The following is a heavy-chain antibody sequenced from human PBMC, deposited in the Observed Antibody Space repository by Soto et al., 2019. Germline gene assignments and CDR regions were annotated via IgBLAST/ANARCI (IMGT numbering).Heavy chain of an antibody. J-gene: IGHJ4*02. D-gene: IGHD3-9*01. Sequence: QMQLVQSGPEVKKPGTSVKVSCKASGFTFTSSAVQWVRQARGQRLEWIGWIVVGSGNTNYAQKFQERVTITRDMSTSTAYMELSSLRSEDTAVYYCAAHPILRYVDWLFLLDYWGQGTLVTVSS. V-gene: IGHV1-58*01. CDR1: GFTFTSSA. CDR3: AAHPILRYVDWLFLLDY. CDR2: IVVGSGNT.